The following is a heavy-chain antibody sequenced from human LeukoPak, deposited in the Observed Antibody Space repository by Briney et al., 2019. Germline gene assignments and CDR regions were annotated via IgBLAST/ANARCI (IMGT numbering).Heavy chain of an antibody. CDR3: ARDRGYYDFWSGYFYYYYMDV. J-gene: IGHJ6*03. CDR2: ISSSSSYI. V-gene: IGHV3-21*01. D-gene: IGHD3-3*01. CDR1: GFTFSSYS. Sequence: GGSLRLSCAASGFTFSSYSMNWVRQAPGKGLEWVSCISSSSSYIYYADSVKGRFTISRDNAKNSLYLQMNSLRAEDTAVYYCARDRGYYDFWSGYFYYYYMDVWGKGTTVTISS.